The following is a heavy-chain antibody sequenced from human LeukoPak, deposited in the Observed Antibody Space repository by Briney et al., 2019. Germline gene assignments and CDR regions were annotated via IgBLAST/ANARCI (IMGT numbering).Heavy chain of an antibody. D-gene: IGHD1-26*01. J-gene: IGHJ3*01. Sequence: GGSLRLSCTASGFTFDHFGMSWVRQAPGKGLEWVSAVTGSATTTSYADSVKGRFTVSRDNSQSLLSLQMDSLGAEDTAIYYCVKHARVGTSTAFEGWGQGTLVTVSS. CDR3: VKHARVGTSTAFEG. V-gene: IGHV3-23*01. CDR2: VTGSATTT. CDR1: GFTFDHFG.